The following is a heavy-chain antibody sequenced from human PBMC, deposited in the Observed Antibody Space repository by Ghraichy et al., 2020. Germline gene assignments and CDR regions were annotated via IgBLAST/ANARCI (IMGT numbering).Heavy chain of an antibody. V-gene: IGHV3-7*01. CDR1: GFTFSDYW. J-gene: IGHJ5*02. CDR2: IKEDGSEK. Sequence: LSLTCAASGFTFSDYWMSWVRQAPGKGLEWVAYIKEDGSEKHYVDSVKGRFTISRDNAKNSLYVQMNSLRTEDTAVYYCARGLWAGHCTSASCHPNWLDPWGQGTLVTVSS. D-gene: IGHD2-2*01. CDR3: ARGLWAGHCTSASCHPNWLDP.